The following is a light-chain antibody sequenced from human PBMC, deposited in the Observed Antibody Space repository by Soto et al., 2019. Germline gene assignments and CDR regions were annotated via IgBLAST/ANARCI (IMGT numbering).Light chain of an antibody. J-gene: IGKJ5*01. CDR1: QSVSSY. CDR2: DAS. CDR3: QQRSNFL. Sequence: EIVLTQSPATLSLSPGERATLSCRASQSVSSYLAWYQQKPGQAPRLLIYDASNSATGIPARFSGSGSGTDFTLTISSLEPEDFAVYYCQQRSNFLFGQGTRLEIK. V-gene: IGKV3-11*01.